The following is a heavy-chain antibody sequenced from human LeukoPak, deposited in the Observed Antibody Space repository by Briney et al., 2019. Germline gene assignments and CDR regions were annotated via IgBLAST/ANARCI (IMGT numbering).Heavy chain of an antibody. CDR1: GGSISSYY. J-gene: IGHJ4*02. V-gene: IGHV4-59*01. CDR3: ARQSISGSSLSYFDY. Sequence: SETLSLTCTVSGGSISSYYWSWIRQPPGKGVEWIGNIYDSGSTNYNPSLKSRVTISVDPSKNQCSLKLSSVTAADTAVYYCARQSISGSSLSYFDYWGQGTLVNVSS. CDR2: IYDSGST. D-gene: IGHD3-22*01.